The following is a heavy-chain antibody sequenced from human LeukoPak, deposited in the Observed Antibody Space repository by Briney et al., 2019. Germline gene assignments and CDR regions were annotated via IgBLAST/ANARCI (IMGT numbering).Heavy chain of an antibody. CDR1: GFIFSNYA. CDR2: LSASGGNT. Sequence: PGGSLRLSCVASGFIFSNYAMSWVRQAPGKGLEWVSTLSASGGNTYYADSVKGRFTISRDTSKNTVYLQMNSLRAEDTAVYFCAKRGGSTWYQFDSWGQGTLVTVSS. D-gene: IGHD6-13*01. CDR3: AKRGGSTWYQFDS. V-gene: IGHV3-23*01. J-gene: IGHJ4*02.